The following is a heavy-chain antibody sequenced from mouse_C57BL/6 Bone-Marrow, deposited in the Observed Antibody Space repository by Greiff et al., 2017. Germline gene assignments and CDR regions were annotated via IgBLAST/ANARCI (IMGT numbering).Heavy chain of an antibody. D-gene: IGHD5-5*01. CDR3: ARYNYRPAMDY. V-gene: IGHV7-3*01. J-gene: IGHJ4*01. CDR2: IRNKANGYTT. CDR1: GFTFTDYY. Sequence: EVHLVESGGGLVQPGGSLSLSCAASGFTFTDYYMSWVRQPPGKALEWLGFIRNKANGYTTEYSASVKGRFTISRDNSQSILYLQMNALRAEDSATYYCARYNYRPAMDYWGQGTSVTVSS.